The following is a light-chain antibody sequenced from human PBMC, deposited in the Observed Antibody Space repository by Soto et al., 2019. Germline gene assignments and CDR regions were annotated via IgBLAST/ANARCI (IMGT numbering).Light chain of an antibody. CDR3: QQYYSPPVT. CDR1: QSVLFSSNNKNY. J-gene: IGKJ4*01. CDR2: WAS. Sequence: DIVMTQSPDSLAVSLGARATINCKSSQSVLFSSNNKNYLAWFQQTPGQPHKLLIYWASTRESGVPDRCSGSGSGTDFTLTISSLQAEDVAVYYCQQYYSPPVTFGGGTKVEIK. V-gene: IGKV4-1*01.